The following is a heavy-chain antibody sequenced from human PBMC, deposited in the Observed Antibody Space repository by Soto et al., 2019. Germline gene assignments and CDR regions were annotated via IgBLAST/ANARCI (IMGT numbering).Heavy chain of an antibody. Sequence: GGSLRLSCAASGFTFSSYAMHWVRQAPGKGLEWVAVISYDGSNKYYADSVKGRFTISRDNSKNTLYLQMNSLRAEDTAVYYCARESLVATPYPDYWGQGTLVTVSS. J-gene: IGHJ4*02. CDR1: GFTFSSYA. CDR3: ARESLVATPYPDY. V-gene: IGHV3-30*04. D-gene: IGHD5-12*01. CDR2: ISYDGSNK.